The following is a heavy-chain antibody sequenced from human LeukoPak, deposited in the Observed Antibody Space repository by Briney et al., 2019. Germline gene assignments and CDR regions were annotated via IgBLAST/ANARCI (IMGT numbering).Heavy chain of an antibody. CDR2: ISAYNGNT. V-gene: IGHV1-18*04. D-gene: IGHD6-6*01. Sequence: ASVKVSCKASGYTFTGYYIHWVRQAPGQGLEWMGWISAYNGNTNYAQKLQGRVTMTTDTSTSTAYMELRSLRSDDTAVYYCARVEDWSYSSSPHDYWGQGTLVTVSS. J-gene: IGHJ4*02. CDR3: ARVEDWSYSSSPHDY. CDR1: GYTFTGYY.